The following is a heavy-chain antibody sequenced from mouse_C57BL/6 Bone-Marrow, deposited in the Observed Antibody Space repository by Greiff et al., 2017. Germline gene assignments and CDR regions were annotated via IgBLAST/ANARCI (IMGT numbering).Heavy chain of an antibody. CDR3: ARGPSSYAMDY. D-gene: IGHD6-1*01. CDR2: IDPANGNT. CDR1: GFNIKNTY. Sequence: EVQLQESVAELVRPGASVKLSCTASGFNIKNTYMHWVKQRPEQGLEWIGRIDPANGNTTYAPKFPGKATITAYTASNTAYLQFSSLTSEDTAIYYCARGPSSYAMDYWGQGTSVTVSS. V-gene: IGHV14-3*01. J-gene: IGHJ4*01.